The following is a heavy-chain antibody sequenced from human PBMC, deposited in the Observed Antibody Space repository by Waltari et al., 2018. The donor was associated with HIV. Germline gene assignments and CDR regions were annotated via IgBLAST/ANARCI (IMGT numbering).Heavy chain of an antibody. CDR3: ARGLIFCNNGVCYRDEFDF. Sequence: DVQLDESGGGVVQPGGSVRLSCVGSGFTFDYCWWIWIRQSPGKGLEWLASIKADSTEEYYVDSVKGRFTVSRDNPKKSIFLHMTGLRVDDTATYYCARGLIFCNNGVCYRDEFDFWGQGTLVIVSS. D-gene: IGHD2-8*01. J-gene: IGHJ4*02. CDR2: IKADSTEE. CDR1: GFTFDYCW. V-gene: IGHV3-7*03.